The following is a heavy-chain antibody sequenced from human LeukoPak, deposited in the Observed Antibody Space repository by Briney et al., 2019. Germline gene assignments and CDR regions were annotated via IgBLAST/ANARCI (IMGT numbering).Heavy chain of an antibody. V-gene: IGHV4-59*12. Sequence: SETLSLTCTVYGGSISSYYWSWIRQPPGKGREWVGYIYYSGSTNYNPSLKSRVTISVDTSKNQFSLKLSSVTAADTAVYYCARDGYYYDSSGYSFFDYWGQGTLVTVSS. CDR2: IYYSGST. J-gene: IGHJ4*02. D-gene: IGHD3-22*01. CDR1: GGSISSYY. CDR3: ARDGYYYDSSGYSFFDY.